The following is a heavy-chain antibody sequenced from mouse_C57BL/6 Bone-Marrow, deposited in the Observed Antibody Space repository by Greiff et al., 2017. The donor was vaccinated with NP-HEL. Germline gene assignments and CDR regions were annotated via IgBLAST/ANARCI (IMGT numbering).Heavy chain of an antibody. CDR2: ISDGGSYT. Sequence: EVQLQQSGGGLVKPGGSLKLSCAASGFTFSSYAMSWVRQTPEKRLEWVATISDGGSYTYYPDNVKGRFTISRDNAKNNLYLQMSHLKSEDTAVSYYERDEGTEGGFGYWGQGTTLTGSS. J-gene: IGHJ2*01. CDR1: GFTFSSYA. V-gene: IGHV5-4*01. CDR3: ERDEGTEGGFGY. D-gene: IGHD3-3*01.